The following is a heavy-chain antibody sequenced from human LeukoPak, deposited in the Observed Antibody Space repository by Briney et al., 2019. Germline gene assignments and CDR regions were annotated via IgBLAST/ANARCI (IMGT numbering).Heavy chain of an antibody. D-gene: IGHD3-22*01. CDR3: AKVALFSGYYPPFDY. CDR1: GFTFSSYA. V-gene: IGHV3-30-3*01. CDR2: ISYDGSNK. Sequence: SGRSLRLSCAASGFTFSSYAMHWVRQAPGKGLEWVAVISYDGSNKYYADSVKGRFIISRDNSKNTLYLQMNSLRAEDTAVYHCAKVALFSGYYPPFDYWGQGTLVTVSS. J-gene: IGHJ4*02.